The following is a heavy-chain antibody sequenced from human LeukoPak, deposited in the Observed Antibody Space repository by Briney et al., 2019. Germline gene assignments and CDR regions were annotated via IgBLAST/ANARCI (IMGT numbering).Heavy chain of an antibody. CDR1: GVSISSYY. J-gene: IGHJ4*02. Sequence: SETLSLTCTVSGVSISSYYWSWIRQPAGKGLEWIGRIYTSGSTNYNPSLKSRVTMSVDTSKNQFSLKLSSVTAADTAVYYCAREEEGYDSSGYYSVFDYWGQGTLVTVSS. CDR3: AREEEGYDSSGYYSVFDY. CDR2: IYTSGST. D-gene: IGHD3-22*01. V-gene: IGHV4-4*07.